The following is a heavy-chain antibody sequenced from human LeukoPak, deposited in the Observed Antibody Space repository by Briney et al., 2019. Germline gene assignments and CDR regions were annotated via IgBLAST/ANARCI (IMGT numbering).Heavy chain of an antibody. J-gene: IGHJ4*02. CDR3: ARDLDSPYFFDY. V-gene: IGHV3-21*01. D-gene: IGHD5-18*01. Sequence: GGSLRLSCAASGFTFSTYSMNWVRQAPGKGLEWVSSISTSSSSIYYADSVKGRFTISRDNAKNSLYLQMNSLRAEDTAVYYCARDLDSPYFFDYWGQGTLVTVSS. CDR1: GFTFSTYS. CDR2: ISTSSSSI.